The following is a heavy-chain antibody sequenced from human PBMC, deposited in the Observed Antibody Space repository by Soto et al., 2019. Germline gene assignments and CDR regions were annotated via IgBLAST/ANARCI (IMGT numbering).Heavy chain of an antibody. CDR2: TYYTSKWYN. Sequence: QLQLQQSGPGLVRPSQTLSLTCGISGDSVSRNTAAWNWTRPSPSRALVWLGRTYYTSKWYNNYVTSMNSRITINSDTSKNQVSLQLNSLTPEGTAVYYCARGSHYYYGMDLWGQGTTVTVSS. CDR3: ARGSHYYYGMDL. V-gene: IGHV6-1*01. J-gene: IGHJ6*02. CDR1: GDSVSRNTAA. D-gene: IGHD3-10*01.